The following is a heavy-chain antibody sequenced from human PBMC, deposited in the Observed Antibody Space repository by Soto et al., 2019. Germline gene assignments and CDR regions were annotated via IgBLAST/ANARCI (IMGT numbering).Heavy chain of an antibody. V-gene: IGHV2-5*02. CDR1: GFSLTTSGVG. J-gene: IGHJ4*02. CDR3: AHRVLRTVFGLVTTTAIYFDF. Sequence: QITLKESGPTVVKPTETLTLTCTFSGFSLTTSGVGVGWVRQSPGKAPEWLALIYWDDDKRYSTSLKSRLTITKATSKNQVVPTMANVDPADTATYYCAHRVLRTVFGLVTTTAIYFDFWGQGTPVVVSS. CDR2: IYWDDDK. D-gene: IGHD3-3*01.